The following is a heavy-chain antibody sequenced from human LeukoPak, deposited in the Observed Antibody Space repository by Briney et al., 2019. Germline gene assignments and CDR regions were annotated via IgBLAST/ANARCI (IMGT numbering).Heavy chain of an antibody. J-gene: IGHJ4*02. Sequence: GGSLRLSCAASGFTFSNAWMSWVRQAPGKGLEWVGRIKSKTDGGTTDYAAPVKGRFTISRDDSKNTPYLQMNSLKTEDTAVYYCTTGDDYIWGSYPDYWGQGTLVTVSS. D-gene: IGHD3-16*02. CDR2: IKSKTDGGTT. CDR3: TTGDDYIWGSYPDY. CDR1: GFTFSNAW. V-gene: IGHV3-15*01.